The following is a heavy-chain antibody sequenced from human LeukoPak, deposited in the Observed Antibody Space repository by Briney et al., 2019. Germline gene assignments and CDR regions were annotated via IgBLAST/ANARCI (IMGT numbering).Heavy chain of an antibody. CDR3: ARGGYGHNMDV. V-gene: IGHV3-74*01. J-gene: IGHJ6*03. D-gene: IGHD3-10*01. CDR1: GVMFSNDY. Sequence: PGGSLRLSCVGSGVMFSNDYMYWVRQAPGKGLVWVSRIKNAGIDTIYAHSVKGRFTVSRHNAKNTVYLQMSGLRAEHTAVYYCARGGYGHNMDVWGEGTTVTVSS. CDR2: IKNAGIDT.